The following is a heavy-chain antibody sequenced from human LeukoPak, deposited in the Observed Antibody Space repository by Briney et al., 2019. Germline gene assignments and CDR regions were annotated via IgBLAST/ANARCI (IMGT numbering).Heavy chain of an antibody. Sequence: PGRSLRLSCAASGFTFDTYGMHWVRQAPGKGLEWVAVISYDGNGQYYADSVKGRLTISRDNSKNTLYLQMNSLRTEDTAVYYCARERNLEIAVAGTIFNYWGQGTLVTVSS. D-gene: IGHD6-19*01. CDR3: ARERNLEIAVAGTIFNY. CDR1: GFTFDTYG. CDR2: ISYDGNGQ. V-gene: IGHV3-30*03. J-gene: IGHJ4*02.